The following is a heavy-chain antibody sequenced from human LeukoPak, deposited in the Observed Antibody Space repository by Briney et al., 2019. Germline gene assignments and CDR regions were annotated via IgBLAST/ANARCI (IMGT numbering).Heavy chain of an antibody. V-gene: IGHV1-2*02. CDR2: INPNSGDT. Sequence: ASVKVSCKASGYSFTDYYMHWVRQAPGQGLEWMGWINPNSGDTNFAQKFQGRVTMTRDTSISTAYMELSRLRSDDTAVYYCARDRKIVVVPAAIRSGGSAYNWFDPWGQGTLVTVSS. CDR1: GYSFTDYY. J-gene: IGHJ5*02. D-gene: IGHD2-2*01. CDR3: ARDRKIVVVPAAIRSGGSAYNWFDP.